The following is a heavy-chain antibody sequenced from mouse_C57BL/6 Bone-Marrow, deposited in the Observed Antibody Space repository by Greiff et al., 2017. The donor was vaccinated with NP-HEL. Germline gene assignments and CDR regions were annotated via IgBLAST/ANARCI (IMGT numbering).Heavy chain of an antibody. CDR3: ARNDADYSNYDY. J-gene: IGHJ2*01. D-gene: IGHD2-5*01. CDR1: GYAFSSSW. V-gene: IGHV1-82*01. CDR2: IYPGDGDT. Sequence: QVQLQQSGPELVKPGASVKISCKASGYAFSSSWMNWVKQRPGKGLEWIGRIYPGDGDTNYNGKFKGKATLTADKSSSTAYMQLSSLTSEDSAVYFCARNDADYSNYDYWGQGTTLTVSS.